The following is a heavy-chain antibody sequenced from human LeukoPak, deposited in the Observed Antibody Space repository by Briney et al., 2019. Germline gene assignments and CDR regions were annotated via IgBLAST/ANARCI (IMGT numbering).Heavy chain of an antibody. Sequence: SETLSLTCTVSGGSISSNSYYWGWIRQPPGKGLEWIGSIYYSGSTYYNPSLKSRVTISVDTSKNQFSLKLSSVTAADTAIYYCSRESGAFCPFGYWGQGTLVIVPP. CDR3: SRESGAFCPFGY. V-gene: IGHV4-39*02. D-gene: IGHD1-26*01. CDR2: IYYSGST. J-gene: IGHJ4*02. CDR1: GGSISSNSYY.